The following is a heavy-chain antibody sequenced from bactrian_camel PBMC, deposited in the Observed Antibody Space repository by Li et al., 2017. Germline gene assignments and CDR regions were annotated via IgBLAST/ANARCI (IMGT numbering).Heavy chain of an antibody. J-gene: IGHJ4*01. V-gene: IGHV3S45*01. Sequence: HVQLVESGGGSVQAGGSLRLSCKVSGHSRGSNCVGWYRLPPGRAPAEREGIATIYTGGGVTTYADSVKGRFTISKDNAENTVYLQMNGLKPEDTAMYYCAAGWSYGVGTLLRRHYDYWGQGTQVTVS. CDR2: IYTGGGVT. CDR1: GHSRGSNC. D-gene: IGHD5*01. CDR3: AAGWSYGVGTLLRRHYDY.